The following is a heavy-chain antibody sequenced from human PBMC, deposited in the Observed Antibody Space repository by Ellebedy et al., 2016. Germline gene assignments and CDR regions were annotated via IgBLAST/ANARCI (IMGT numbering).Heavy chain of an antibody. Sequence: GESLKISCAASGFSFTNAWMSWVRQAPGKGLEWLGRIKSKSDGGATDYAAPVKGRFTMSRDDSKNTLYLQLNSLKTEDTAVYYCRGEVLGIIWWGQGSLVTVSS. CDR3: RGEVLGIIW. CDR2: IKSKSDGGAT. D-gene: IGHD3-16*01. CDR1: GFSFTNAW. V-gene: IGHV3-15*01. J-gene: IGHJ4*02.